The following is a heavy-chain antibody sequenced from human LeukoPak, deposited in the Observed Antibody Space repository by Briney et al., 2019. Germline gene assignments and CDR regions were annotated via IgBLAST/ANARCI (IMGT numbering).Heavy chain of an antibody. CDR2: ISYDGSNK. V-gene: IGHV3-30*03. CDR1: GFTFSSYG. CDR3: ARAGHRRGVRGVIDY. D-gene: IGHD3-10*01. Sequence: TGGSLRLSCAASGFTFSSYGMHWVRQAPGKGLEWVAVISYDGSNKYYADSVKGRFTISRDNSKNTLYLQMNSLRAEDTAVYYCARAGHRRGVRGVIDYWGQGTLVTVSS. J-gene: IGHJ4*02.